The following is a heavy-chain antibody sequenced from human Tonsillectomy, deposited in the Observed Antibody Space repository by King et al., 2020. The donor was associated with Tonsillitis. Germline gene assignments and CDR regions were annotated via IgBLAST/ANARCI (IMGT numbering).Heavy chain of an antibody. V-gene: IGHV3-30*18. CDR2: ISYDGSNK. CDR3: AKNLRLLQQLLLYYCYCMDV. Sequence: VQLVESGGGVVQPGRSLRLSCAASGFTFSSYGMHWVRQAPGKGLEWVAVISYDGSNKYYADSVKGRFTISRDNSKNTLYLQMNSLRAEDTSVYYCAKNLRLLQQLLLYYCYCMDVWGQGTTVTVSS. J-gene: IGHJ6*02. D-gene: IGHD6-13*01. CDR1: GFTFSSYG.